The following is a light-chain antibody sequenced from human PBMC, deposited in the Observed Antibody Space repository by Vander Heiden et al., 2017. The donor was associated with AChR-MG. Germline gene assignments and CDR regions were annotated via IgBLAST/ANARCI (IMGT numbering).Light chain of an antibody. Sequence: IVLTQSPPTLSLSPGDRATLSCSASQSVSSYVAWYQQPAGQAPRLLKCDASDSATGIPARCSGSGSGAVFVLTISRLEHEDVAVYYWQQRYNWPLTFGGGTKVEIK. CDR1: QSVSSY. CDR3: QQRYNWPLT. CDR2: DAS. V-gene: IGKV3-11*01. J-gene: IGKJ4*01.